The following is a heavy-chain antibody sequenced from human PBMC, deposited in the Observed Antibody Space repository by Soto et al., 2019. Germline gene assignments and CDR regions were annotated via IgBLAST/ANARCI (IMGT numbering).Heavy chain of an antibody. J-gene: IGHJ3*02. Sequence: QVQLVESGGGVVQPGRSLRLSCAASGFTFSSYGMHWVRQAPGKGLEWVAVIWYDGSNKYYADSVKGRFTISRDNSKNTLYLQMNSLSAEDTAVYYCARDGMTTVTTYAFDIWGQGTMVTVSS. CDR2: IWYDGSNK. V-gene: IGHV3-33*01. CDR3: ARDGMTTVTTYAFDI. D-gene: IGHD4-4*01. CDR1: GFTFSSYG.